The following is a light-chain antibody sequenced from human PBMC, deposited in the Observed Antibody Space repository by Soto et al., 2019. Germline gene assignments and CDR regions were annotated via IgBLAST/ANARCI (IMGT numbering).Light chain of an antibody. J-gene: IGKJ5*01. CDR1: QSLTTY. Sequence: EVVMTQSPATLSVSPGETATLSCRASQSLTTYLAWYQQKPDQAPRLLIYDASNRATGIPARFSGSGSGTDFTLTISSLQPEDFATYYCQQSYRTPTFGQGTRLEIK. V-gene: IGKV3D-15*01. CDR2: DAS. CDR3: QQSYRTPT.